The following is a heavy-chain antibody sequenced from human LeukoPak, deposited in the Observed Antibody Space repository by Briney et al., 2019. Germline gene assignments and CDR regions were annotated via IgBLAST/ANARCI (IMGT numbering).Heavy chain of an antibody. V-gene: IGHV1-24*01. CDR2: FDPEDGET. J-gene: IGHJ6*04. CDR1: GYTLTELS. D-gene: IGHD3-10*01. CDR3: ATGLLWFGEDNYGMDV. Sequence: ASVKVSCKVSGYTLTELSMHWVQQAPGKGLEWMGGFDPEDGETIYAQKFQGRVTMTEDTSTDTAYMELSSLRSEDTAVYYCATGLLWFGEDNYGMDVWGKGTTVTVSS.